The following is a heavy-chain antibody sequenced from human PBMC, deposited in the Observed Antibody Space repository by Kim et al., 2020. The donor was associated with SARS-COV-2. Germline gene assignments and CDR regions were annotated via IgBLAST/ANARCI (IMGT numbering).Heavy chain of an antibody. V-gene: IGHV4-39*01. CDR3: PGQGMGAAAGTGY. D-gene: IGHD3-22*01. J-gene: IGHJ4*02. CDR1: GGSISSSSYY. Sequence: SETLSLTCTLSGGSISSSSYYWGWIRQPPGKGLEWIGSIYYSGTTYYTPALKSRVSISAATSTNHFSMTLSSVPATDQAADLLPGQGMGAAAGTGYWGQ. CDR2: IYYSGTT.